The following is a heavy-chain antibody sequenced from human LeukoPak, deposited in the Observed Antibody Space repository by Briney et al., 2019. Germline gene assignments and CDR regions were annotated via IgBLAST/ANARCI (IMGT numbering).Heavy chain of an antibody. CDR2: IYTTGNT. Sequence: SETLSLTCTVSSGSINSYYWGWVQQPAGRGLEWIGRIYTTGNTNYNPSLKSRLTMSIDTSKGQFSLNLRSVTAADTAIYYCARHGYTASHYFLDYWSQGTLVTVSP. CDR1: SGSINSYY. D-gene: IGHD3-16*01. J-gene: IGHJ4*02. V-gene: IGHV4-4*07. CDR3: ARHGYTASHYFLDY.